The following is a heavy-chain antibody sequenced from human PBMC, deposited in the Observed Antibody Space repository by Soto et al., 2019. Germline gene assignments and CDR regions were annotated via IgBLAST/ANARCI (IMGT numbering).Heavy chain of an antibody. D-gene: IGHD6-19*01. Sequence: EVQLLESGGGLVQPGGSLRLSCAASGFTFSSYAMSWVRQAPGKGLEWVSAISGSGGSTYYADSVKGRFTISRDNSKHTLYLQMNSLRAEDTAVYYCARGNPGIAVADPLEAAFDYWCQGTLVTVSS. CDR2: ISGSGGST. V-gene: IGHV3-23*01. CDR3: ARGNPGIAVADPLEAAFDY. J-gene: IGHJ4*02. CDR1: GFTFSSYA.